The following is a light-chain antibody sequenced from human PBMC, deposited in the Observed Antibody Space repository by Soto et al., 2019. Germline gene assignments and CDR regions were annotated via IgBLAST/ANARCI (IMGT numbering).Light chain of an antibody. Sequence: NFMLTQPHSVSESPGKTVTISCTRSSGSIASNYVQWYQQRPASSPNAVIYEDNQRPSEVPDRFSGSIDRSSNSASLTISGLKTEDEADYYCQSYDSFNRVFGGGTKLTVL. J-gene: IGLJ3*02. CDR1: SGSIASNY. V-gene: IGLV6-57*01. CDR3: QSYDSFNRV. CDR2: EDN.